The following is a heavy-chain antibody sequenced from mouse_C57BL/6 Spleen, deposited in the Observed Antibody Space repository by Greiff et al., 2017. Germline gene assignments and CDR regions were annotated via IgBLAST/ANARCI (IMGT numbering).Heavy chain of an antibody. CDR1: GYTFTSYW. J-gene: IGHJ1*03. V-gene: IGHV1-55*01. Sequence: VKLQQPGAELVKPGASVKMSCKASGYTFTSYWITWVKQRPGQGLEWIGDIYPGSGSTNYNEKFKSKATLTVDTSSSTAYMQLSSLTSEDSAVYYCARGVTTVVGNYFDVWGTGTTVTVSS. CDR3: ARGVTTVVGNYFDV. D-gene: IGHD1-1*01. CDR2: IYPGSGST.